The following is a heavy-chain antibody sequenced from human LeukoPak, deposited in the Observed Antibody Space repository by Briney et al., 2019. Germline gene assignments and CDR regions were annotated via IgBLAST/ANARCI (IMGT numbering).Heavy chain of an antibody. CDR1: GGSFSGYY. Sequence: PSETLSLTCAVYGGSFSGYYWSWIRQPPGKGLEWIGEINHSGSTNYNPSLKSRVTISVDTSKNQFSLKLSSVTAADTAVYYCARDKGGRRRVTMIVVVRPHFDYWGQGTLVTVSS. D-gene: IGHD3-22*01. J-gene: IGHJ4*02. V-gene: IGHV4-34*01. CDR3: ARDKGGRRRVTMIVVVRPHFDY. CDR2: INHSGST.